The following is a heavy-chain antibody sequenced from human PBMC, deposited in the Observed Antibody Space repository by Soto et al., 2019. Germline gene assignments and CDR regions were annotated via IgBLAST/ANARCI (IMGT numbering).Heavy chain of an antibody. CDR2: ISFDGNTK. CDR3: VKSKDLTGNDFKFDH. V-gene: IGHV3-30*18. J-gene: IGHJ4*02. CDR1: GFTFSNYG. Sequence: QVQLVESGGGVVQPGRSLRLSCAASGFTFSNYGMHWVRQAPGKGLEWVAVISFDGNTKYYGDSVNGRFIVSRDNSKNILYVQMNSLRPEDTAGYYCVKSKDLTGNDFKFDHWGQGTLVTVSS. D-gene: IGHD3-9*01.